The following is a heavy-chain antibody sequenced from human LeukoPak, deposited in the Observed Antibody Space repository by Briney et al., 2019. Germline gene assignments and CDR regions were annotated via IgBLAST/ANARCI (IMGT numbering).Heavy chain of an antibody. Sequence: PGGSLRLSCAASGFTFSNSGMHWVRQAPGKGLEWVAFIRYTGSLENYADSVKGRFTISRDTSKNTLYLQMNSLRPEGTAVYYCAKDLSGTYHFDYWGQGTLVTVSS. CDR2: IRYTGSLE. V-gene: IGHV3-30*02. J-gene: IGHJ4*02. CDR1: GFTFSNSG. CDR3: AKDLSGTYHFDY. D-gene: IGHD1-26*01.